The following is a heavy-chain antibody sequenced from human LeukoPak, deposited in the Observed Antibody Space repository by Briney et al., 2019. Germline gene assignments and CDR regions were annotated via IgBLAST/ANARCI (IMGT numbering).Heavy chain of an antibody. J-gene: IGHJ4*02. D-gene: IGHD2-21*02. V-gene: IGHV3-23*01. Sequence: GGSLTLSSRPSAFTLTTHAMTWVRHAAGRGLQWDSSISGSGSAAYYAASVKRRVTFSRDYSKNTLYLQMDSLRGEDTAMYYCAKVRGDHVHLQGDFDYWGQGTLVTVSS. CDR2: ISGSGSAA. CDR3: AKVRGDHVHLQGDFDY. CDR1: AFTLTTHA.